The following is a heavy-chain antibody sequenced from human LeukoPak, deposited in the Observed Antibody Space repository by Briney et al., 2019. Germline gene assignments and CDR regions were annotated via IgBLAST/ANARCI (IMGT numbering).Heavy chain of an antibody. J-gene: IGHJ4*02. CDR3: ARYYDFWSGYLDFDY. CDR1: GYTFTSYG. D-gene: IGHD3-3*01. CDR2: ISAYNGNT. V-gene: IGHV1-18*01. Sequence: GASVKVSCKASGYTFTSYGISWVRQAPGQGLEWMGWISAYNGNTNYAQKLQGRVTMTTDTSTSTAYMELRSLRSDDTAVYYCARYYDFWSGYLDFDYWGQGTLVTVSS.